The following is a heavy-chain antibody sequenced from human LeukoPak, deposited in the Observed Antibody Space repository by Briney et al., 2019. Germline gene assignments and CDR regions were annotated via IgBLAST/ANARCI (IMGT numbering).Heavy chain of an antibody. CDR2: IYYSGGT. Sequence: SETLSLTCTVSGGSISSYYWSWIRQPPGKGLEWIGYIYYSGGTNYNPSLKSRVTISVDTSKNQFSLKLSSVTAADTAVYYCARWTQNAGGFDPWGQGTLVTVSS. CDR1: GGSISSYY. CDR3: ARWTQNAGGFDP. D-gene: IGHD3/OR15-3a*01. J-gene: IGHJ5*02. V-gene: IGHV4-59*12.